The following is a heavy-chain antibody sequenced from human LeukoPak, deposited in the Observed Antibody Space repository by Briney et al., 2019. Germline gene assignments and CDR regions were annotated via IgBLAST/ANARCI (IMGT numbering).Heavy chain of an antibody. D-gene: IGHD2-2*01. J-gene: IGHJ4*02. Sequence: SETLSLTCTVSGGSISSGAYYWSWIRQPPGKGLEWIGYMYYSGTTYYNPSLKSRFTISVDTSKNQFSLEVTSVTAADTAVHYWCRETVYTSVGLYFDYQGPGTLVTVFS. CDR2: MYYSGTT. CDR3: CRETVYTSVGLYFDY. CDR1: GGSISSGAYY. V-gene: IGHV4-30-4*08.